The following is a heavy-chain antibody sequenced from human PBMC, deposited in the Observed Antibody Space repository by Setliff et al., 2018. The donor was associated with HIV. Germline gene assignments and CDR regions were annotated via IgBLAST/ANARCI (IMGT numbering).Heavy chain of an antibody. V-gene: IGHV4-59*11. CDR1: GDSINSHY. CDR3: ARGHYSSSSG. Sequence: KPSETLSLTCIVSGDSINSHYWSWIRQPPGKGLEWIGSIYYTGTTNYNPSLKSRVTISLYTSKNRFSLKLSSVTAADTAVYYCARGHYSSSSGWGRGTLVTVSS. CDR2: IYYTGTT. D-gene: IGHD6-6*01. J-gene: IGHJ4*02.